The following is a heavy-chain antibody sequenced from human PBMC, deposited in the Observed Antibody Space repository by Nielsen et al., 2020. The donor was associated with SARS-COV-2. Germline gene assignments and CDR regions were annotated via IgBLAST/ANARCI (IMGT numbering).Heavy chain of an antibody. D-gene: IGHD2-21*02. J-gene: IGHJ6*02. Sequence: CQPPGKGLEWVAVISYDGSNKYYAESVKGRFTVSRDNSKDTLYLQMNSLRPEDTAVYYCAKDRSKRIVVVTGTYGMDVWGQGTTVTVSS. V-gene: IGHV3-30*18. CDR2: ISYDGSNK. CDR3: AKDRSKRIVVVTGTYGMDV.